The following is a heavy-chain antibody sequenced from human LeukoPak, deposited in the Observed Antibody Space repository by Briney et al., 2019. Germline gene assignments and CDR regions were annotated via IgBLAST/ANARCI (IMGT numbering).Heavy chain of an antibody. D-gene: IGHD2-15*01. V-gene: IGHV3-30*03. J-gene: IGHJ4*02. CDR1: GFTFSSHG. CDR3: ARGGGQKGICYFDY. CDR2: ISYDGSNK. Sequence: GRSLRLSCAASGFTFSSHGMHWVRQAPGKGLEWVAVISYDGSNKYYADSVKGRFTISRDSSKNTLYLQMNSLRTEDTAVYYCARGGGQKGICYFDYWGQGTLLTVSS.